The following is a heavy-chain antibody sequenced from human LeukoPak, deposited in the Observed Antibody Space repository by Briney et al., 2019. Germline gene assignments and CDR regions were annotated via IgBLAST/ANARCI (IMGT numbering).Heavy chain of an antibody. V-gene: IGHV1-2*02. CDR2: INPNSGGT. J-gene: IGHJ6*02. CDR3: ARDRADIVVVAVEGYYYGMDV. D-gene: IGHD2-15*01. CDR1: GYTFTGYY. Sequence: ASVKVSCKASGYTFTGYYMNWVRQAPGQGLEWMGWINPNSGGTNYAQKFQGRVTMTRDTSINTAYMELSRLRSDDTAVYYCARDRADIVVVAVEGYYYGMDVWGQGTTVTVSS.